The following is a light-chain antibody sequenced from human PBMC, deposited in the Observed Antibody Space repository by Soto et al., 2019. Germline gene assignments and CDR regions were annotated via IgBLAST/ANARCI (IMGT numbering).Light chain of an antibody. CDR3: TSYTSDSTYV. J-gene: IGLJ1*01. CDR2: DVS. Sequence: QSVLTQPASVSGSPGQSITISCTGTSSDVGGYNYVSWYQQHPGKAPKLMVYDVSNRPSWVSNRFSGSKSGITAPLTISGLQAEDEADYYCTSYTSDSTYVFGTGTKVTVL. V-gene: IGLV2-14*01. CDR1: SSDVGGYNY.